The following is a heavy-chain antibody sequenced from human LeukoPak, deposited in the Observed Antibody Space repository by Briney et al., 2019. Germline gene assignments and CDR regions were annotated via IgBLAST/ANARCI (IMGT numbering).Heavy chain of an antibody. CDR3: AHKTSLADLFDY. Sequence: ESGPTLVKPTRTLTLTCTVSGLSLTTLGVGVGWVRQPPGKALEWLALIYWDDDERYSPTLKSRLTITKDTSRNQVALTMTNMDPVDTATYFCAHKTSLADLFDYWGQGILVTVSS. CDR1: GLSLTTLGVG. D-gene: IGHD6-6*01. CDR2: IYWDDDE. V-gene: IGHV2-5*02. J-gene: IGHJ4*02.